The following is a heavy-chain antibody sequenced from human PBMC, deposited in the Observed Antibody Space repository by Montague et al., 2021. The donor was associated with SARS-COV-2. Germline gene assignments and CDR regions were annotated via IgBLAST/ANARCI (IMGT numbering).Heavy chain of an antibody. CDR1: GGSISSGGYY. J-gene: IGHJ4*02. D-gene: IGHD3-16*02. V-gene: IGHV4-39*01. CDR3: ARIRIGVWGSYRYFDY. CDR2: IYYSGST. Sequence: SETLSLTCTVSGGSISSGGYYWGWIRQPPGKGLEWIGSIYYSGSTYYNPSLKSRVTISVDTSKNQFSLKLSSVTAADTAVYYCARIRIGVWGSYRYFDYWGQGTLVTVSS.